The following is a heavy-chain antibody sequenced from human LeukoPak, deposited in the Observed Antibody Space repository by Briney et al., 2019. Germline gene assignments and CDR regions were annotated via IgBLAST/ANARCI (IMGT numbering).Heavy chain of an antibody. D-gene: IGHD3-3*01. J-gene: IGHJ4*02. CDR1: GYTFTSYG. Sequence: ASVKVSCKASGYTFTSYGISWVRQAPGQGLEWMGWINPNSGGTNYAQKFQGRVTMTRDTSISTAYMELSRLRSDDTAVYYCARVYLLEWLHFDYWGQGTLVTVSS. CDR3: ARVYLLEWLHFDY. V-gene: IGHV1-2*02. CDR2: INPNSGGT.